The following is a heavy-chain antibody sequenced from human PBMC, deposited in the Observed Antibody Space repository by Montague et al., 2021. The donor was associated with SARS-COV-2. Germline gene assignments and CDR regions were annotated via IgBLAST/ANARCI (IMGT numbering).Heavy chain of an antibody. J-gene: IGHJ4*02. V-gene: IGHV2-5*02. Sequence: PALVKPTQTLTLTCTFSGFSLSTSGVGVGWIRQPPGKALEWLALXXWDDDKRYSPSLKSRLTVTKDTSKTQVVLTMTNMDPVDTATYYCAHRRPLWGYFDYWGQGTLVTVSS. CDR1: GFSLSTSGVG. D-gene: IGHD7-27*01. CDR3: AHRRPLWGYFDY. CDR2: XXWDDDK.